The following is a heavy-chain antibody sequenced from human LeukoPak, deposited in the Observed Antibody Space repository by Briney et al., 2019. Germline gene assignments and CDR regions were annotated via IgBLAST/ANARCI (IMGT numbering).Heavy chain of an antibody. CDR3: ARDSVARIRNSGFDI. D-gene: IGHD3-10*01. J-gene: IGHJ3*02. CDR2: IIPIFGTA. Sequence: SVKVSCKASGGTFSSYAISWVRQAPGQGLEWMGGIIPIFGTANYAQKFQGRVTITADKSTSTVYMELSSLRSEDTAVYYCARDSVARIRNSGFDIWGQGTMVTVSS. CDR1: GGTFSSYA. V-gene: IGHV1-69*06.